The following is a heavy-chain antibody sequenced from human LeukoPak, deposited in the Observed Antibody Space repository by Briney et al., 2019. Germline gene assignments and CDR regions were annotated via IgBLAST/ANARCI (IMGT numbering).Heavy chain of an antibody. J-gene: IGHJ6*03. CDR2: IRSKAYGGTT. Sequence: GGSLRLSCTASGFTFGDYAMTWVRQAPGKGLEWVGFIRSKAYGGTTEYAASVKGRFTISRDDSKSIAYLQMNSLKTEDTAVYYCTRDRTAMVTYYYYYYMDVWGKRTTVTVSS. CDR3: TRDRTAMVTYYYYYYMDV. D-gene: IGHD5-18*01. CDR1: GFTFGDYA. V-gene: IGHV3-49*04.